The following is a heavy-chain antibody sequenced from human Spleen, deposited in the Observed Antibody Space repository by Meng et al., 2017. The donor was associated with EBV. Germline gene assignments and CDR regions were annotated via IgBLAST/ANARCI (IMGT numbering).Heavy chain of an antibody. CDR1: GFSLSTSEVG. CDR2: IYWDDDK. V-gene: IGHV2-5*02. CDR3: AHRRMTRAPFDY. J-gene: IGHJ4*02. Sequence: QVTLKESGPTLVKPTQTLTLTCTVSGFSLSTSEVGVGWIRQPLGKALEWLALIYWDDDKRYSTSLKTRLTITKDTSKKQVVLTMTNMDPVDTATYYCAHRRMTRAPFDYWGQGILVTVSS. D-gene: IGHD2-21*02.